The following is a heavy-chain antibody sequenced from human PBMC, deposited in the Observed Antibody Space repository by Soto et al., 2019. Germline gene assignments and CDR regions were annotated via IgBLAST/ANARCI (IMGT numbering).Heavy chain of an antibody. CDR2: IYYSGST. V-gene: IGHV4-31*03. CDR3: ARATPYYYYGMDV. Sequence: QVQLQESGPGLVKPSQTLSLTCTVSGGSISSGGDYWSWIRQHPGKVLEWIGYIYYSGSTYYNPHLKIRVTLSVDTSKTHFSLKLSSVTAAATAVYYCARATPYYYYGMDVWGQGTTVTVSS. CDR1: GGSISSGGDY. D-gene: IGHD2-15*01. J-gene: IGHJ6*02.